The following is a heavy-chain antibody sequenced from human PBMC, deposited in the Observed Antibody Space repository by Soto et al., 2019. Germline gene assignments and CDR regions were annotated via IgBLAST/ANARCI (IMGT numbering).Heavy chain of an antibody. CDR1: GGTFSSYA. CDR3: ARGTISSTSCSKFDY. Sequence: ASVKVSCKASGGTFSSYAISWVRQAPGQGLEWMGGIIPIFGTANYAQKFQGRVTITADESTSTAYMELSSLRSEDTAVYYCARGTISSTSCSKFDYWGQGTLVTVSS. D-gene: IGHD2-2*01. V-gene: IGHV1-69*13. J-gene: IGHJ4*02. CDR2: IIPIFGTA.